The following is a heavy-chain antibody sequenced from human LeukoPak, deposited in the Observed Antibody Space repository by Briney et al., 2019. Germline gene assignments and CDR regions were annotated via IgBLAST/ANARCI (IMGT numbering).Heavy chain of an antibody. D-gene: IGHD4-17*01. CDR3: ARPKVFGEYQGAFHN. CDR2: ISSSGSTI. V-gene: IGHV3-48*03. CDR1: GFTFSSYE. J-gene: IGHJ3*02. Sequence: GGSLRLSCAASGFTFSSYEMHWVRQAPGKGLEWVSYISSSGSTIYYADSVKGRFTISRDNAKNSLYLQMNSLRAEDTAVYYCARPKVFGEYQGAFHNWGQGTMVTVSS.